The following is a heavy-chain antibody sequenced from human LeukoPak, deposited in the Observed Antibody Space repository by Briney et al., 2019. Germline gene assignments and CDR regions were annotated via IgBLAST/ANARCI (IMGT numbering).Heavy chain of an antibody. V-gene: IGHV3-30-3*02. CDR1: GFTFSSYA. CDR2: ISYDGSNK. D-gene: IGHD2-15*01. CDR3: AKCISTLDGGDVSDV. Sequence: GGSLRLSCAASGFTFSSYAMHWVRQAPGKGLEWVAVISYDGSNKYYADSVKGRFTISRDNSKNTLYLQMNSLRAEDTAVYSCAKCISTLDGGDVSDVWGQGTMVTVSS. J-gene: IGHJ3*01.